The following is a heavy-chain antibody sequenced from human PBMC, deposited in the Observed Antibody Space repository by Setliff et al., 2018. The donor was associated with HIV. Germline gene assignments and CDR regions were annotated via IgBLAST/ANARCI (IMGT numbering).Heavy chain of an antibody. Sequence: SETLSLTCTVSGGSISSFHWSWIRQPAGKGLEWIGRIYTCGSTNYNPSLKSRVTMSVDTSKNQFSLKVTSVTAADTAVYYCARDLYAGRAFDIWGQGTMVTVSS. V-gene: IGHV4-4*07. J-gene: IGHJ3*02. CDR2: IYTCGST. CDR3: ARDLYAGRAFDI. CDR1: GGSISSFH. D-gene: IGHD4-17*01.